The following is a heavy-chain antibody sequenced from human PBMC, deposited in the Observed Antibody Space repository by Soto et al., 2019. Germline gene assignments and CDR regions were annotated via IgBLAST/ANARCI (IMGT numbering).Heavy chain of an antibody. CDR2: IWYDGSNK. Sequence: GGSLRRSWAASGCTLSSYVMQWVRLPPGKGREWVAVIWYDGSNKYYADSVKGRFTISRDNSKNTLYLQMNSLRAEDTAVYYCARDHLDYNYFDYWGQGTLVTVSS. D-gene: IGHD4-4*01. CDR3: ARDHLDYNYFDY. J-gene: IGHJ4*02. CDR1: GCTLSSYV. V-gene: IGHV3-33*01.